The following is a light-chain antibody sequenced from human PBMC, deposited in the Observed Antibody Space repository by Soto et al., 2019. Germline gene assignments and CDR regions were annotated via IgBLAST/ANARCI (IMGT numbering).Light chain of an antibody. CDR2: AAS. CDR1: QIISIY. Sequence: DIQMTQSPSSLSASVGDRVTITCRATQIISIYLNWYHQKPEKAPKLLIYAASSLQSGVPSRFSGSGSGTDFTLTISSLQPEDFATYYCQQSYSAPRTFGQGTKVEIK. J-gene: IGKJ1*01. V-gene: IGKV1-39*01. CDR3: QQSYSAPRT.